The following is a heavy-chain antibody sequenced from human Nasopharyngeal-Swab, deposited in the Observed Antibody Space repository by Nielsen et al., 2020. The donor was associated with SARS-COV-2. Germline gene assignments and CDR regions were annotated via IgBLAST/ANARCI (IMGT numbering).Heavy chain of an antibody. D-gene: IGHD5-12*01. V-gene: IGHV3-48*03. CDR3: ARDNGVATNDY. Sequence: GESLKISCAAPGFTFSSYEMNWVRQTPGKGLEWVSYISSSGSTIYYADSVKGRFTISRDNAKNSLYLQMNSLRAEDTAVYYCARDNGVATNDYWGQGTLVTVSS. CDR1: GFTFSSYE. CDR2: ISSSGSTI. J-gene: IGHJ4*02.